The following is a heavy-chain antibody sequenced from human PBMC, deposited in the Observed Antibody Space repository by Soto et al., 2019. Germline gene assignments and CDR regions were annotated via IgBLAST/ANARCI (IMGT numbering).Heavy chain of an antibody. V-gene: IGHV5-51*01. CDR1: GYSFTSYW. CDR3: ARRRARRSGYYYYGKDV. CDR2: IYPGDSDT. J-gene: IGHJ6*02. Sequence: GESLKISCKGSGYSFTSYWIGWVRQMPGKGLEWMGIIYPGDSDTRYSPSFQGQVTISADKSISTAYLQWSSLKASDTAMYYCARRRARRSGYYYYGKDVWGQGTTVTVSS.